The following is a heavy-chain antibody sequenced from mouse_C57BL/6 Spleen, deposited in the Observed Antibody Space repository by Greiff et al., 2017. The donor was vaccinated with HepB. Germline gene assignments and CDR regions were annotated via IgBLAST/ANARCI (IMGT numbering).Heavy chain of an antibody. Sequence: EVMLVESGGGLVQPGGSMKLSCVASGFTFSNYWMNWVRQSPEKGLEWVAQIRLKSDNYATHYAESVKGRFTISRDDSKSSVYLQMNNVRAEDTGIYYCTGSSHYYGGSPLFAYWGQGTLVTVSA. CDR1: GFTFSNYW. J-gene: IGHJ3*01. V-gene: IGHV6-3*01. CDR2: IRLKSDNYAT. D-gene: IGHD1-1*01. CDR3: TGSSHYYGGSPLFAY.